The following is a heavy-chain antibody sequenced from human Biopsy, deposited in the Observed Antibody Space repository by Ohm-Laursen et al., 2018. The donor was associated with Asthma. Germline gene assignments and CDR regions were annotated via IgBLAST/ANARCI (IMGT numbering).Heavy chain of an antibody. Sequence: EASVKVSCKTSGFPFTAYSIHWVRQAPGQGLEWMGWISLNTGDANLAQKFRGWVTMTRDTSISTAYLVPSGLKSHDTAVYYCARAPYSDAIDSWGQGTLVAVSS. D-gene: IGHD1-26*01. J-gene: IGHJ4*02. CDR3: ARAPYSDAIDS. CDR1: GFPFTAYS. V-gene: IGHV1-2*04. CDR2: ISLNTGDA.